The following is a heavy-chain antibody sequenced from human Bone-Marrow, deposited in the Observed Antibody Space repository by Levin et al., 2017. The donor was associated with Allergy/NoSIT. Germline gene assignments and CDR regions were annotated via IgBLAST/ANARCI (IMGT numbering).Heavy chain of an antibody. Sequence: PGESLKISCKASGGALSGIGFNWVRQAPGHGLESMGGVIPISGPPFYAQKFRGRLTITADESTHTVYMELSSLTSEDTAVYYCARTIASGTGLYGWDVWGRGTTVTVSS. CDR1: GGALSGIG. J-gene: IGHJ6*02. V-gene: IGHV1-69*01. D-gene: IGHD6-13*01. CDR2: VIPISGPP. CDR3: ARTIASGTGLYGWDV.